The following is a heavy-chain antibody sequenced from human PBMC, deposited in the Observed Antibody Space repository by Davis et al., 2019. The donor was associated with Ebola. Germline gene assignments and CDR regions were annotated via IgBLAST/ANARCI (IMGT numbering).Heavy chain of an antibody. CDR3: ARAPESAGNFDY. D-gene: IGHD6-13*01. Sequence: GESLKISCTASGFTFGDYAMSWVRQAPGKGLEWVANINQDGSVQQYVDSVKGRFTISRDSAKNSLYLQMNSLRPEDTAVYYCARAPESAGNFDYWGQGAQVTVSS. CDR2: INQDGSVQ. J-gene: IGHJ4*02. V-gene: IGHV3-7*01. CDR1: GFTFGDYA.